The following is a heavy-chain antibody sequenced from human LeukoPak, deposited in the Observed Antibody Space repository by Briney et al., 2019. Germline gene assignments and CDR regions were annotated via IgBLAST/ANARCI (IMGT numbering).Heavy chain of an antibody. V-gene: IGHV3-48*01. CDR1: GFTFSSYS. D-gene: IGHD2-15*01. Sequence: GGSLRLSCAASGFTFSSYSMNWVRQAPGKGLEWVSYISSSSSTIYYADSVKGRFTISRDNSKNTLYLQMNSLRAEDTAVYYCAREGSGGNEWGQGTLVTVSS. J-gene: IGHJ4*02. CDR2: ISSSSSTI. CDR3: AREGSGGNE.